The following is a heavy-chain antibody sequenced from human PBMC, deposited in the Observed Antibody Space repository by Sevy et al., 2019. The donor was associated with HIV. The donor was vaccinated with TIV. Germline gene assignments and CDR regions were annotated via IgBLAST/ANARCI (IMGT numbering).Heavy chain of an antibody. V-gene: IGHV3-7*01. D-gene: IGHD2-21*01. CDR1: GFTFSDYF. Sequence: GGSLRLSCAASGFTFSDYFMGWVRQAPGRGLEWVANINQDGSQKNYVDSVKGRFTISRYNATNSLFLQMNRLRVDDTAVYYCARELWPGDYWGQGTLVTVSS. J-gene: IGHJ4*02. CDR3: ARELWPGDY. CDR2: INQDGSQK.